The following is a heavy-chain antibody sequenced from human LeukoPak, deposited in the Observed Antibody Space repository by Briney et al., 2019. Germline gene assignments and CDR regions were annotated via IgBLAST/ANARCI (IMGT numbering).Heavy chain of an antibody. CDR2: IYPGDSDT. V-gene: IGHV5-51*01. J-gene: IGHJ5*02. CDR1: GYIFTSYW. D-gene: IGHD5-24*01. Sequence: GASLQISCKGSGYIFTSYWIGWVRPLPGKGLEWMGIIYPGDSDTRYSPSFQGRVTISADKSISTAYLQWSSLKASDTAMYYCARVEMATTKGGWFDPWGQGTLVTVSS. CDR3: ARVEMATTKGGWFDP.